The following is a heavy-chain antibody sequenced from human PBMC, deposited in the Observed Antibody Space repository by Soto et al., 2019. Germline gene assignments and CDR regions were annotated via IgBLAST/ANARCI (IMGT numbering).Heavy chain of an antibody. CDR2: ISYDGSNK. CDR1: GFTFSSYA. D-gene: IGHD4-17*01. Sequence: LRLSCAASGFTFSSYAMRWVRQAPGKGLEWVAVISYDGSNKYYADSVKGRLTISRDNSEKTLYLQMNSLRADDTAVYYCARAGAVTTDYYYYGMDVWGQGTTVTVSS. V-gene: IGHV3-30-3*01. J-gene: IGHJ6*02. CDR3: ARAGAVTTDYYYYGMDV.